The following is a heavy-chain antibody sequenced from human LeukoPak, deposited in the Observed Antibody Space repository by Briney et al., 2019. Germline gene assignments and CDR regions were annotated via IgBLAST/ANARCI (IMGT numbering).Heavy chain of an antibody. CDR1: GFTFSAYG. J-gene: IGHJ4*02. Sequence: TGGSLRLSCVASGFTFSAYGMHWVRQAPGKGLEWVAVISYDGSNKYYADSVKGRFTISRDNSKNTLYLQMNSLRAEGTAVYYCAKEKTGPYYFDYWGQGILVTVS. V-gene: IGHV3-30*18. CDR3: AKEKTGPYYFDY. CDR2: ISYDGSNK. D-gene: IGHD7-27*01.